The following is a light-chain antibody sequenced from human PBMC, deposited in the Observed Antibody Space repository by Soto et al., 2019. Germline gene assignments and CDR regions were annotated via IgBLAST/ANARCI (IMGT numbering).Light chain of an antibody. V-gene: IGKV3-15*01. CDR1: QSVSSN. J-gene: IGKJ1*01. CDR2: GAS. Sequence: EIVMGQSATTLSVSPGERATLSCRASQSVSSNLAWYQQKPGQAPRLLIYGASTRATGIPARFSGSGSGTEFTLTISSRQSEDFAVYYCQQYNNWLRTFGQGTNVDIK. CDR3: QQYNNWLRT.